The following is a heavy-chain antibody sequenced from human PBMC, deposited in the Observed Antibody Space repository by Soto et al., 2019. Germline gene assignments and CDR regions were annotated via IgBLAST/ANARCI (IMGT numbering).Heavy chain of an antibody. CDR3: ATGASPSYSSSSWYYYYYMDV. CDR2: ISYDGSNK. D-gene: IGHD6-6*01. J-gene: IGHJ6*03. CDR1: GFTFSSYA. V-gene: IGHV3-30-3*01. Sequence: GGSLRLSCAASGFTFSSYAMHWVRQAPGKGLEWVAVISYDGSNKYYEDSLKGRFTISRDNSKNTLYLQRNSLRAEDTAVYYCATGASPSYSSSSWYYYYYMDVWGKGTTVTVSS.